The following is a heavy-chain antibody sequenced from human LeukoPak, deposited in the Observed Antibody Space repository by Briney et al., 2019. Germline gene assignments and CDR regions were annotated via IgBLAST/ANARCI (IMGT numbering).Heavy chain of an antibody. CDR2: INPNSGGT. J-gene: IGHJ4*02. CDR1: GYTFTGYY. Sequence: RASVKVSCKASGYTFTGYYMHWVRQAPGQGLEWMGWINPNSGGTNYAQKFQGRVTMTRDTSISTAYMELSRLRSDDTAVYHCARDPDIVGAKQGNYWGREPWSPSPQ. D-gene: IGHD1-26*01. CDR3: ARDPDIVGAKQGNY. V-gene: IGHV1-2*02.